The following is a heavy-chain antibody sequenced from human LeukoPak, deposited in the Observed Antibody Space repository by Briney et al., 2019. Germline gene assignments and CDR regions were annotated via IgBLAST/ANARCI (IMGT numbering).Heavy chain of an antibody. J-gene: IGHJ4*02. CDR2: TYYRSMWYN. D-gene: IGHD2-2*02. CDR1: VDSVSSNRAA. V-gene: IGHV6-1*01. Sequence: SQTLTLTCAISVDSVSSNRAAWNWIRQSPSRGLEWQIRTYYRSMWYNDYAGSVKSRMTINPDNSKNQYALQLNSMNPAVKAWYYCARGLSLYMYEWGQGTLVTVSS. CDR3: ARGLSLYMYE.